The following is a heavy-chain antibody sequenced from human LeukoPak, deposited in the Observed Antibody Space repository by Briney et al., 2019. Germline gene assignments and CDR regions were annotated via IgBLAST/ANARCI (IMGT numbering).Heavy chain of an antibody. V-gene: IGHV1-2*02. CDR3: ARYGPGTILDY. Sequence: ASVKVSCKASGYSFTGYYIHWVRQAPGQGLEWMGGINPNSGGTKYAQKFQGRVTMTRDTSISTANMELSRLRSDDTAVYYCARYGPGTILDYWGQGTLVTVSS. J-gene: IGHJ4*02. CDR2: INPNSGGT. CDR1: GYSFTGYY. D-gene: IGHD6-13*01.